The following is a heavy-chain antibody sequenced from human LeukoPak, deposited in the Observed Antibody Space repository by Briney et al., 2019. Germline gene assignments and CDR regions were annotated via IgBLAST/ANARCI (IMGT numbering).Heavy chain of an antibody. CDR1: GYTFTSYG. Sequence: ASVKVSCKASGYTFTSYGISWVRQAPGQGLEWMGWISAYNGNTNYAQKLQGRVTMTTDTSTSTAYMELRSLRSDDTAVYYCARDATPYGSGSYYNLYFDYWGQGTLVAVSS. CDR2: ISAYNGNT. D-gene: IGHD3-10*01. CDR3: ARDATPYGSGSYYNLYFDY. V-gene: IGHV1-18*01. J-gene: IGHJ4*02.